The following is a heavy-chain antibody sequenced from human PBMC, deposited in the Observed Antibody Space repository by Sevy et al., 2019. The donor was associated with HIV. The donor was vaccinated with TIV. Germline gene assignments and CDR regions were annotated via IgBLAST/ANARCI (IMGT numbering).Heavy chain of an antibody. D-gene: IGHD2-2*01. V-gene: IGHV3-30-3*01. CDR3: ARAGCSSTSCYSLLDY. J-gene: IGHJ4*02. CDR1: GFTFSSYA. Sequence: GGSLRLSCAASGFTFSSYAMHWVRQAPGKGLEWVAVISYDGSNKYYADSVKGRFTISRDDSKNTLYLQMNSLRAEDTAVYYCARAGCSSTSCYSLLDYWGQGTLVTVSS. CDR2: ISYDGSNK.